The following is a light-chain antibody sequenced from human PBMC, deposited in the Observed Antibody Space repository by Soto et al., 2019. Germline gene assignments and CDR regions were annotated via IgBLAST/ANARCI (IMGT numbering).Light chain of an antibody. V-gene: IGLV9-49*01. J-gene: IGLJ2*01. CDR2: VGTGGIVG. CDR3: GADHGSGSNFVERG. Sequence: QPVLTQPPSASASLGASVTLTCTLSSGYSNYKVDWYQQRPGKGPRFVMRVGTGGIVGSKGDGIPDRFSVLGSGLNRYLTIKNIQEEDESDYHCGADHGSGSNFVERGFGGGTKLTVL. CDR1: SGYSNYK.